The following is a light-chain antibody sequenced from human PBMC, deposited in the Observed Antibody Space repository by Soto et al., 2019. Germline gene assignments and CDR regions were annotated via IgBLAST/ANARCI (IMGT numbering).Light chain of an antibody. Sequence: EIVMTQSPATLSVSPGERVTLSCRASQSVSSNLAWYQQKPGQAPKLLIYGASTRATGIPARFSGSGSGTEFTLTISSLQSEDVAVYYCQQYNNWPRGTFGQGTKVEIK. J-gene: IGKJ1*01. CDR2: GAS. CDR3: QQYNNWPRGT. V-gene: IGKV3-15*01. CDR1: QSVSSN.